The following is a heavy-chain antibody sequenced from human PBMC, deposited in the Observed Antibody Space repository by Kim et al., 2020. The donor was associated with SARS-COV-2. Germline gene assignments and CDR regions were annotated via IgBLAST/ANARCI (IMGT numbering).Heavy chain of an antibody. CDR1: GYTFTSYA. D-gene: IGHD3-3*01. CDR3: ARDSLRGDFWSGYYSSLGWFDP. CDR2: INAGNGNT. J-gene: IGHJ5*02. Sequence: ASVKVSCKASGYTFTSYAMHWVRQAPGQRLEWMGWINAGNGNTKYSQKFQGRVTITRDTSASTAYMELSSLRSEDTAVYYCARDSLRGDFWSGYYSSLGWFDPWGQGTLVTVSS. V-gene: IGHV1-3*01.